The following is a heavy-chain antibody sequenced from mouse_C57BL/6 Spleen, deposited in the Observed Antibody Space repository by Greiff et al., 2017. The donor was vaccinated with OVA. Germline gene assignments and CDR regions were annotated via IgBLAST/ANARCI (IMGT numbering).Heavy chain of an antibody. CDR1: GYSITSGYY. V-gene: IGHV3-6*01. J-gene: IGHJ1*03. D-gene: IGHD2-2*01. CDR2: ISYDGSN. Sequence: EVQLQESGPGLVKPSQSLSLTCSVTGYSITSGYYWNWIRQFPGNKLEWMGYISYDGSNHYNPSLKNRISITRDTSKNQFFLKLNSVTTEDTATYYCAREGYDFYWYFDVWGTGTTVTVSS. CDR3: AREGYDFYWYFDV.